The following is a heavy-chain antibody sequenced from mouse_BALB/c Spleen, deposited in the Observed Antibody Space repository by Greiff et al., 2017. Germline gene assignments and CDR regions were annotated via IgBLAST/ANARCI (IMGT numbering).Heavy chain of an antibody. J-gene: IGHJ2*01. D-gene: IGHD1-1*01. CDR3: ARAGDYYGSSYGFDY. CDR2: ISDGGSYT. V-gene: IGHV5-4*02. Sequence: EVQGVESGGGLVKPGGSLKLSCAASGFTFSDYYMYWVRQTPEKRLEWVATISDGGSYTYYPDSVKGRFTISRDNAKNNLYLQMSSLKSEDTAMYYCARAGDYYGSSYGFDYWGQGTTLTVSS. CDR1: GFTFSDYY.